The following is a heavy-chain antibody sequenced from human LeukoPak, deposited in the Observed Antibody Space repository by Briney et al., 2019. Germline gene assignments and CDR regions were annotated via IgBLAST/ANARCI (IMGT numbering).Heavy chain of an antibody. CDR1: GLTFSSYW. V-gene: IGHV3-74*01. J-gene: IGHJ5*01. CDR3: ARVITYIDS. D-gene: IGHD3-16*01. CDR2: IRFDGGET. Sequence: TGGSLRLSCEASGLTFSSYWMHWVRQAPGKGLVWVSRIRFDGGETNYADSVKGLFTISRDNAKNTLYLQMNSLRAEDTAVYYCARVITYIDSWGQGTLVTASS.